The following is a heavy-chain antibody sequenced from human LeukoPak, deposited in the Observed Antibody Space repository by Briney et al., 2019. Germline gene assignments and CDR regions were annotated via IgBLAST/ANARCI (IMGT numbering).Heavy chain of an antibody. Sequence: ASVKVSCKVSGYTLTELSMHWVRQAPGKGLEWMGGFDPEDGETIYAQKFQGRVTMTEDTSTDTAYMELSSLRSEDTAVYYCATGGDSSGWYQRRWFDPWGQGTLVTVSS. J-gene: IGHJ5*02. D-gene: IGHD6-19*01. CDR2: FDPEDGET. CDR3: ATGGDSSGWYQRRWFDP. CDR1: GYTLTELS. V-gene: IGHV1-24*01.